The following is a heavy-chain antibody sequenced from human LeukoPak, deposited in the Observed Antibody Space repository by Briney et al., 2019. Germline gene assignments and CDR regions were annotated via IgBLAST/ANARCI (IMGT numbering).Heavy chain of an antibody. V-gene: IGHV1-2*02. Sequence: GASVKVSCKASGSTFTYYYIHWVRQAPGQGLEWMGWINPDSGGTNYALNFQGRVTMTRDTSISTAYKDLSRLRSDDTAVYYCARGTSGWFPAWGQGTLVTVSS. CDR3: ARGTSGWFPA. J-gene: IGHJ4*02. CDR1: GSTFTYYY. CDR2: INPDSGGT. D-gene: IGHD6-19*01.